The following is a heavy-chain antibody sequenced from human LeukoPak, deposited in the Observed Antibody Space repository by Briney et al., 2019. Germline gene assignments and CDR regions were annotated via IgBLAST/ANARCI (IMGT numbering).Heavy chain of an antibody. J-gene: IGHJ4*02. D-gene: IGHD2-15*01. CDR3: ARYCSGGSCYSEPFDY. CDR2: INHSGST. CDR1: GGSFSGYY. V-gene: IGHV4-34*01. Sequence: SETLSLTCAVYGGSFSGYYWSWIRQPPGKGLEWIGEINHSGSTNYNPSLKSRVTISVDTSKNQFSLKLSSVTAADTAVYYCARYCSGGSCYSEPFDYWGQGTLVTVSS.